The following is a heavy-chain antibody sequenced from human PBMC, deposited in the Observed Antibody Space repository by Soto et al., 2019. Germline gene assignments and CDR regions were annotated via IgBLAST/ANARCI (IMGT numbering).Heavy chain of an antibody. D-gene: IGHD3-22*01. CDR3: ARGGYYYDSSGYYHDAFDI. CDR1: GDSISSGGYS. Sequence: QLQLQESGSGLVKPSQTLSLTCTVSGDSISSGGYSWSWIRQPPGKGLEWIGYIYRSGSTYYNPSLKRRVTISVDRSKNQFSLRLSSVTAADTAVYYCARGGYYYDSSGYYHDAFDIWGQGTMVTVSS. J-gene: IGHJ3*02. V-gene: IGHV4-30-2*01. CDR2: IYRSGST.